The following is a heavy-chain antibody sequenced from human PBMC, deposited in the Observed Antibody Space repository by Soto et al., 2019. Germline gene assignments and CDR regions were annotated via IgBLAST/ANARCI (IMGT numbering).Heavy chain of an antibody. Sequence: SETLSLTCTVSGDSISSGYHWAWIRQPPGMRLEWVASIFHTGTTYYNPSLTSRVTISVDTSKNQFSLKLSSVTAADTAVYYCARGPRGLAIKYWGQGTLVTVSS. CDR1: GDSISSGYH. CDR3: ARGPRGLAIKY. CDR2: IFHTGTT. V-gene: IGHV4-38-2*02. J-gene: IGHJ4*02. D-gene: IGHD3-9*01.